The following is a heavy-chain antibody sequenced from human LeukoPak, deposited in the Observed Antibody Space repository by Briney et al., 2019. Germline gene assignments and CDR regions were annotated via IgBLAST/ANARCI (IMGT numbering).Heavy chain of an antibody. J-gene: IGHJ3*02. D-gene: IGHD6-19*01. Sequence: GGSLRLSCAASGFTFSSYSMNWVRQAPGEGLEWVSSISSSSSYIYYADSVKGRFTISRDNAKNSLYLQMNSLRAEDTAVYYCARRKDSSGSGAFDIWGQGTMVTVSS. CDR1: GFTFSSYS. CDR3: ARRKDSSGSGAFDI. V-gene: IGHV3-21*01. CDR2: ISSSSSYI.